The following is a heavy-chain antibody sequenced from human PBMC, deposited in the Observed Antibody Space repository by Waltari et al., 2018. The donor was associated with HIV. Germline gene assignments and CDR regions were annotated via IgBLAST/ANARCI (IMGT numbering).Heavy chain of an antibody. V-gene: IGHV3-74*01. CDR1: GFTVSRDW. CDR2: INSDGSST. J-gene: IGHJ4*02. D-gene: IGHD5-12*01. Sequence: EVQLVESGGGLVQPGGSLSLSCAASGFTVSRDWMHWVRQVPGKGLVWVSRINSDGSSTTYADSVKGRFTISRDNAKSTLYLQMNSLRDEDTAVYYCARTFTVATISPLLHWGQGTLVTVSS. CDR3: ARTFTVATISPLLH.